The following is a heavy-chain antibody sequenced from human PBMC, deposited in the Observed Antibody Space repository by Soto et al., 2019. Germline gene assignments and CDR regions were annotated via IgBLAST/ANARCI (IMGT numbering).Heavy chain of an antibody. J-gene: IGHJ4*02. CDR3: AKSSSSWPYYFDY. V-gene: IGHV3-30*18. CDR2: ISYDGSNK. CDR1: GFTFSSYG. D-gene: IGHD6-13*01. Sequence: PGGSLRLSCAASGFTFSSYGMHWVRQAPGKGLEWVAVISYDGSNKYYADSVKGRFTISRDNSKNTLYLQMNSLSAEDTAVYYCAKSSSSWPYYFDYWGQGTLVTGLL.